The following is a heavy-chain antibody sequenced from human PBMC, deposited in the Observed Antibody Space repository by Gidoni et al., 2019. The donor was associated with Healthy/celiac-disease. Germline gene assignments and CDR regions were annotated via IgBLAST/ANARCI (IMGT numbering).Heavy chain of an antibody. CDR3: ARAEVAYYDFWSGYYPFDY. CDR1: AGTFISYA. D-gene: IGHD3-3*01. J-gene: IGHJ4*02. V-gene: IGHV1-69*01. CDR2: IIAIFGTA. Sequence: QVQVVQSWAAVRKPGSSVRVSCKASAGTFISYAICWVRWAPGQRLEGMGGIIAIFGTANYAQTYQGRVTITADESTSTAYMELSSLRSEDTAVYYCARAEVAYYDFWSGYYPFDYWGQGTLVTVSS.